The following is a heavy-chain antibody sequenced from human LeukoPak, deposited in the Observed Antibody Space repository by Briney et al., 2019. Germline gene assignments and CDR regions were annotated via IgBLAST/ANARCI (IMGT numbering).Heavy chain of an antibody. D-gene: IGHD6-13*01. CDR3: AREVRVAAAGDDFDY. Sequence: GASVKVSCKASGYTFTSYGISWVRQAPGQGLEWVGWISAYNGNTNYAQKLQGRVTITTDTSTSTAYMELRSLRSDETAVYYCAREVRVAAAGDDFDYCGQGTLVTVSS. CDR2: ISAYNGNT. V-gene: IGHV1-18*01. CDR1: GYTFTSYG. J-gene: IGHJ4*02.